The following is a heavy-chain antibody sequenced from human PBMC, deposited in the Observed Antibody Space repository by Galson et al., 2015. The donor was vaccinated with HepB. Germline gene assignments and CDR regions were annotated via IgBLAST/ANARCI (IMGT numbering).Heavy chain of an antibody. V-gene: IGHV1-3*01. Sequence: SVKVSCKASGYTFTSYAMHWVRQAPGQRLEWMGWINAGNGNTKYSQKFQGRVTITRDTSASTAYMELSSLRSEDTAVYYCARGSNLAMVRGVIVFQHWGQGTLVTVSS. CDR3: ARGSNLAMVRGVIVFQH. CDR2: INAGNGNT. D-gene: IGHD3-10*01. J-gene: IGHJ1*01. CDR1: GYTFTSYA.